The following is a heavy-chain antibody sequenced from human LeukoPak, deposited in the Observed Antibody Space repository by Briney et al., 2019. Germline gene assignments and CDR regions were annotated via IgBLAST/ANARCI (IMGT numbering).Heavy chain of an antibody. CDR1: GFTFSSYA. Sequence: GGSLRLSCAASGFTFSSYAMSWVRQAPGKGLEWVSAISGSGGSTYYADSVRGRFTISRDNSKNTLYLQMNSLRAEDTAVYYCARGLMSSSGWFPWYYYDMDVWGQGTTVTVSS. V-gene: IGHV3-23*01. D-gene: IGHD6-19*01. CDR2: ISGSGGST. J-gene: IGHJ6*02. CDR3: ARGLMSSSGWFPWYYYDMDV.